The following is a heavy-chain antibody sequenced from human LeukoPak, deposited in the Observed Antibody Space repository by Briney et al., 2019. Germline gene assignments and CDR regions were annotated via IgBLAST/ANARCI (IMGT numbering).Heavy chain of an antibody. D-gene: IGHD2-2*01. CDR2: TYYSGST. CDR3: ARGLDCSSTSCYTYYYYMDV. J-gene: IGHJ6*03. CDR1: GGSISSGDYY. Sequence: PSETLSLTCTVSGGSISSGDYYWSWIRQPPGKGLEWIGYTYYSGSTYYNPSLKSRVTISVDTSENQFSLKLSSVTAADTAVYYCARGLDCSSTSCYTYYYYMDVWGKGTTVTVSS. V-gene: IGHV4-30-4*08.